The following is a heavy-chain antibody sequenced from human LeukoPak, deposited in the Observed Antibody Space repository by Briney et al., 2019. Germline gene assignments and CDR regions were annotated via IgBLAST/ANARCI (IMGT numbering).Heavy chain of an antibody. Sequence: PSETLSLTCTVSGGSMNTNNYYWGWIRQPPGKGLEWIGYIYYSGSTNYNPSLKSRVTISVDTSKNQFSLKLSSVTAADTAVYYCARTSLQVDDINWFDPWGQGTLVTVSS. CDR2: IYYSGST. J-gene: IGHJ5*02. CDR1: GGSMNTNNYY. CDR3: ARTSLQVDDINWFDP. D-gene: IGHD5-12*01. V-gene: IGHV4-61*05.